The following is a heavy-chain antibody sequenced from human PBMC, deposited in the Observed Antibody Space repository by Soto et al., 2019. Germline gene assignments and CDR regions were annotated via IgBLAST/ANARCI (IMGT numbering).Heavy chain of an antibody. CDR1: GGSITNYY. Sequence: QVQLQESGPGLVKPSETLSLTCTVSGGSITNYYCSWFRQPPGKGLEWIAYINYDGYSAYNLSLKGRVTLSVDASKTQFSLMLESVTATDTAVYYCARHGFGPLHGLVDVWGPGTTVIVSS. CDR2: INYDGYS. J-gene: IGHJ6*02. V-gene: IGHV4-59*08. D-gene: IGHD3-10*01. CDR3: ARHGFGPLHGLVDV.